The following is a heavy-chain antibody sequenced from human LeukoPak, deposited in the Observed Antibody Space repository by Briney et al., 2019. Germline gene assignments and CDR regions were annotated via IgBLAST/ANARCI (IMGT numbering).Heavy chain of an antibody. Sequence: ASVKVSCKASGYTFTGYYMHWVRQAPGQGLEWMGWINPNSGGTNYAQKFRGRVTMTRDTSISTAYMELSRLRSDDTAVYYCARENLDIVVVPAATPGWFDPWGQGTLVTVSS. D-gene: IGHD2-2*03. CDR2: INPNSGGT. J-gene: IGHJ5*02. CDR3: ARENLDIVVVPAATPGWFDP. CDR1: GYTFTGYY. V-gene: IGHV1-2*02.